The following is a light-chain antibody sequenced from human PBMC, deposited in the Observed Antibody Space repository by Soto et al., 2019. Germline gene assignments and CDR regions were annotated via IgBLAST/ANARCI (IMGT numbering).Light chain of an antibody. CDR2: AAS. CDR3: LQDYNYPPT. V-gene: IGKV1-6*01. J-gene: IGKJ1*01. Sequence: AIQRTQSPSSLSASVGDRVTITCRTSQGIRNDLGWYQQKPGKAPKLLIYAASSLQSGVPSRFSGSGSGTDFTLTISSLQPEGFATYYCLQDYNYPPTFDQGTKVEIK. CDR1: QGIRND.